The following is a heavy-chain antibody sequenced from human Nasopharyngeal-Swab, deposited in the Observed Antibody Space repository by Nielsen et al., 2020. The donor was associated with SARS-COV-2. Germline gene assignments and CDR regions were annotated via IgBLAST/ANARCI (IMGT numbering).Heavy chain of an antibody. J-gene: IGHJ4*02. Sequence: PGQDLEWLVHIFSNDEKSYSTSLKSRLTISKDTSKSQVVLTMTNMDPVDTATYYCARIDYDYVWGSYRYTGGYFDYWGQGTLVTVSS. CDR2: IFSNDEK. V-gene: IGHV2-26*01. D-gene: IGHD3-16*02. CDR3: ARIDYDYVWGSYRYTGGYFDY.